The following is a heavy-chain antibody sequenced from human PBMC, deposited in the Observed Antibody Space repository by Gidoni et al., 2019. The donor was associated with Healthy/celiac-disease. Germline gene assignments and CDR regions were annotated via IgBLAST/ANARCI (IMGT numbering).Heavy chain of an antibody. CDR1: GFTCSNAW. Sequence: EVQLVESGGGLVKPGGSLRLSCAASGFTCSNAWMSWVRQAPGKGLEWVGRIKSKTDGGTTDYAAPVKGRFTISRDDSKNTLYLQMNSLKTEDTAVYYCTTTSIAARPDAFDIWGQGTMVTVSS. V-gene: IGHV3-15*01. J-gene: IGHJ3*02. CDR2: IKSKTDGGTT. D-gene: IGHD6-6*01. CDR3: TTTSIAARPDAFDI.